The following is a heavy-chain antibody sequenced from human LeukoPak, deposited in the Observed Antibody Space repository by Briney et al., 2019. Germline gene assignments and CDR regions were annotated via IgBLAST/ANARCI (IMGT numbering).Heavy chain of an antibody. D-gene: IGHD3-10*01. CDR3: AKSVRGVMGVDYFDY. Sequence: GGSLRLSCAASGFTFDDYAMHWVRQAPGKGLEWVSGISWNSGSIGYADSVKGRFTISRDNAKNSLYLQMNSLRAEDMASYYCAKSVRGVMGVDYFDYWGQGTLVTVSS. J-gene: IGHJ4*02. CDR1: GFTFDDYA. CDR2: ISWNSGSI. V-gene: IGHV3-9*03.